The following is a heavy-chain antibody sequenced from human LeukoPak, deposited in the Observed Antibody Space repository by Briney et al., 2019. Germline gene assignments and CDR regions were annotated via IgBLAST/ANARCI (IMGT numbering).Heavy chain of an antibody. V-gene: IGHV3-21*01. J-gene: IGHJ2*01. CDR3: AGSDTIGYLPREWDYWYFDL. D-gene: IGHD3-22*01. CDR1: GLTFSRYS. CDR2: ISSGSSYI. Sequence: GGSLRHSCAASGLTFSRYSMNWVRQAPGKGLERVSSISSGSSYIYYVDSVKGRFTVSRDNAKNSLYLQMNSLRAEDTAVYYCAGSDTIGYLPREWDYWYFDLWGRGTLVTVSS.